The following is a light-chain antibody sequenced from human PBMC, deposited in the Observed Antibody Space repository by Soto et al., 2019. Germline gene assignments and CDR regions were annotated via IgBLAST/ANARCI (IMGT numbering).Light chain of an antibody. CDR3: QSYDSSGDVV. Sequence: QLVLTQPPSVSGAPGQRVTISCTGSSSNIGAGYDVHWYQQLPGTAPKLLIYGNSNRPSGVPDRFSGSKSGTSASLAITGLQAEDEADYYCQSYDSSGDVVFGGGTQLTVL. V-gene: IGLV1-40*01. J-gene: IGLJ2*01. CDR2: GNS. CDR1: SSNIGAGYD.